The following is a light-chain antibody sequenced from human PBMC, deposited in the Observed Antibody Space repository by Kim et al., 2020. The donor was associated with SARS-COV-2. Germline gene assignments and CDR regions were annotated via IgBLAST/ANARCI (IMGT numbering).Light chain of an antibody. CDR3: QQYRSSPLS. CDR2: GAS. Sequence: SPGERAALSCRSCQCFSRVYLAWYQQQPGHAPRLLLYGASNRDTGIPERFSGRWSGPDFSLTISRLEPEGFAVYYCQQYRSSPLSFGGGTKVDI. V-gene: IGKV3-20*01. J-gene: IGKJ4*01. CDR1: QCFSRVY.